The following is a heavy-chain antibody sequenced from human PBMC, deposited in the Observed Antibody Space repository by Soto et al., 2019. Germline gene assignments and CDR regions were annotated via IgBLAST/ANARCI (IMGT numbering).Heavy chain of an antibody. CDR3: ASKFRELLADAFDI. CDR1: GDSISAYS. J-gene: IGHJ3*02. D-gene: IGHD3-10*01. Sequence: SETLSLTCTVSGDSISAYSWSWVRQPPGKGLEWIGNIHYNGNTKYNPSLKSRVTMSVDTSKNQFSLNLNSVTAADTAVYYCASKFRELLADAFDIWGQGTMVTVSS. CDR2: IHYNGNT. V-gene: IGHV4-59*12.